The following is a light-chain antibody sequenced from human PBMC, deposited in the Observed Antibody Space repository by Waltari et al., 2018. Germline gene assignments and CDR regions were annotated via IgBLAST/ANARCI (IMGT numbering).Light chain of an antibody. Sequence: DLQMTHSPSSRSASAGAKVTIPCPASQSISEYLNWYQQKPGKAPKLLIYGASRLQSGVPSRFSGSGSGTDFTLSITSLQPEDSATYYCQQSYTFGGGTKVEIK. V-gene: IGKV1-39*01. J-gene: IGKJ4*01. CDR2: GAS. CDR1: QSISEY. CDR3: QQSYT.